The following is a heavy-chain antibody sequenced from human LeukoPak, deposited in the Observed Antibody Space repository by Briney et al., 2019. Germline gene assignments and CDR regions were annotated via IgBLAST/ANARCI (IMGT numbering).Heavy chain of an antibody. CDR3: ARGPSSFGAFDI. V-gene: IGHV4-59*01. Sequence: SETLSLTCTVSGGSISSYYWSWIRQPPGKGLEWIGYIYYSGSTNYKSSLKSRVTISVDTSKNQFSLKLSSVTAADTAVYYCARGPSSFGAFDIWGQGTMVTVSS. J-gene: IGHJ3*02. CDR2: IYYSGST. D-gene: IGHD3-10*01. CDR1: GGSISSYY.